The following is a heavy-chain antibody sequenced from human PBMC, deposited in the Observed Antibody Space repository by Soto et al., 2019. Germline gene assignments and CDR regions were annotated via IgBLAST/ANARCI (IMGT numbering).Heavy chain of an antibody. D-gene: IGHD2-15*01. CDR1: GFTFSNAW. CDR2: IKSKTDGGTT. J-gene: IGHJ4*01. V-gene: IGHV3-15*07. Sequence: EVQLVESGGGLVKPGGSLRLSCAASGFTFSNAWMNWVRQAPGKGLEWVGRIKSKTDGGTTDYAAPVKGRFTISRDDSKNTLYLQMNSLKTEDTAVYYCTTPGGYCSGGSCYLGEYVYWGHGTLVTVSS. CDR3: TTPGGYCSGGSCYLGEYVY.